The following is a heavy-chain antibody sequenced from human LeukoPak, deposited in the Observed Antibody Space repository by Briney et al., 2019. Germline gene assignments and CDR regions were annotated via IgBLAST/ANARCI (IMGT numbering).Heavy chain of an antibody. D-gene: IGHD3-9*01. J-gene: IGHJ4*02. V-gene: IGHV4-61*02. Sequence: SQTLSLTCTVSGGSISSGSYSWSWIRQPAGRGPEWIGRIKSSGSTKYNPSLESRVTISVDTSKNQISLKVSSATAADTAVYFCARGSYAYDMNWGQGTLVTVSS. CDR3: ARGSYAYDMN. CDR1: GGSISSGSYS. CDR2: IKSSGST.